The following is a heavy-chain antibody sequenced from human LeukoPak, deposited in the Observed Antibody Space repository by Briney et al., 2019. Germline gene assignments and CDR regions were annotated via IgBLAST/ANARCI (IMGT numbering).Heavy chain of an antibody. D-gene: IGHD5-24*01. CDR2: INPNSGGT. V-gene: IGHV1-2*02. CDR3: ARGPTMATEHDY. CDR1: GYTFTGYY. J-gene: IGHJ4*02. Sequence: ASVKVSCKASGYTFTGYYMHWVRQAPGQGLEWMGWINPNSGGTNYAQKFQGRVTMTRGTSISTAYMELSRLRSDDTAVYYCARGPTMATEHDYWGQGTLVTVSS.